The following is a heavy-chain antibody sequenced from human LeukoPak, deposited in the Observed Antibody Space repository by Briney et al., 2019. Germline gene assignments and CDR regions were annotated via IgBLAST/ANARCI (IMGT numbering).Heavy chain of an antibody. V-gene: IGHV3-30*02. J-gene: IGHJ5*02. CDR1: GFTFSNYG. D-gene: IGHD2-15*01. CDR3: AKVGHTCSGGSCPMPGGFDP. Sequence: GGSLRLSCAASGFTFSNYGMHWVRQAPGKGLEWVAFIRYDGSNKYYVDSVKGRFTISRDNSKNTLYLQMNSLRAEDAAVYYCAKVGHTCSGGSCPMPGGFDPWGQGTLVTVSS. CDR2: IRYDGSNK.